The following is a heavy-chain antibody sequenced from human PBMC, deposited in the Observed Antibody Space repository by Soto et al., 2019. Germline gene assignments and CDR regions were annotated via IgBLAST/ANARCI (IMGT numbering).Heavy chain of an antibody. CDR1: GGTFSSYA. CDR3: ARDPMVPHRGSYGGAFDI. V-gene: IGHV1-69*01. Sequence: QVQLVQSGAEVKKPGSSVKVSCKASGGTFSSYAISWVRQAPGQGLEWMGGIIPIFGTANYAQKFQGRVKITADESTSTAYMELSSLRSEDTAVYSCARDPMVPHRGSYGGAFDIWGQGTMVTVSS. J-gene: IGHJ3*02. D-gene: IGHD1-26*01. CDR2: IIPIFGTA.